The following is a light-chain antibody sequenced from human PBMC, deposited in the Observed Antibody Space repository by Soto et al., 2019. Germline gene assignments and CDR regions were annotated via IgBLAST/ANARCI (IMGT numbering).Light chain of an antibody. J-gene: IGKJ2*01. V-gene: IGKV1-5*03. CDR2: RAS. Sequence: DIQMTQSPSTLSASIGDRVTITCRASQSISSWLAWYQQKPGKAPKLLIYRASTLENGVPSRFSGSGSGTEFILTISSLQPDDFATYYCQQYDTYSPSYTFGQGTKLEIK. CDR1: QSISSW. CDR3: QQYDTYSPSYT.